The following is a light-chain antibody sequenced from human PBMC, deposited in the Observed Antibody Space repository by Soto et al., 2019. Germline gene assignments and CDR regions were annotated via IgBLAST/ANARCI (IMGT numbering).Light chain of an antibody. V-gene: IGLV2-14*01. CDR3: SSYTSNTTRV. CDR2: EIS. CDR1: SSDVGGYNF. J-gene: IGLJ3*02. Sequence: QSALTQPASVSGSPGQAITISCIGTSSDVGGYNFVSWYQQYPGKAPKLMIFEISDRPSGVSNRFSGSKSGNTASLTISGLQAEDEADYYCSSYTSNTTRVFGGGTKVTVL.